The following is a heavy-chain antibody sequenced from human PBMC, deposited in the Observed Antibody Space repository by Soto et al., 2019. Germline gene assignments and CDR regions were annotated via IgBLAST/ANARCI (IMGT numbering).Heavy chain of an antibody. CDR2: TYYRSKWYN. Sequence: SQTLSLTCVISGDSVSSNSAAWNWIRQSPSRGLEWLGRTYYRSKWYNDYAVSVKSRITINPDTSKNQFSLQLNSVTPEDTAVYYCARDRNTEYSSSSVRPYYFDYWGQGTLVTVSS. J-gene: IGHJ4*02. V-gene: IGHV6-1*01. CDR3: ARDRNTEYSSSSVRPYYFDY. D-gene: IGHD6-6*01. CDR1: GDSVSSNSAA.